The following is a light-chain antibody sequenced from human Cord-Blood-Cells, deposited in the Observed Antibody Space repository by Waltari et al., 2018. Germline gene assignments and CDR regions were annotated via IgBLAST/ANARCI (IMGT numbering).Light chain of an antibody. J-gene: IGLJ1*01. CDR1: SSDVRSYNL. CDR2: EGS. Sequence: QSALTQPASVSGSPGQSITLSCTGTSSDVRSYNLVPWYQQHPGKAPKLMIYEGSKRPSGVSNRFSGSKSGNTASLTISGLQAEDEADYYCCSYAGSSTYVFGTGTKVTVL. V-gene: IGLV2-23*01. CDR3: CSYAGSSTYV.